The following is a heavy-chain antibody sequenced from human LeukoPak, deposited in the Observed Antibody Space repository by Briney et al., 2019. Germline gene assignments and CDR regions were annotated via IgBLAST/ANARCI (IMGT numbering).Heavy chain of an antibody. J-gene: IGHJ4*02. CDR3: ARLQYGDGYFDY. CDR1: GGSISSSSDY. Sequence: SETLSLTCTVSGGSISSSSDYWVWLRQPAGKGLEGIGSIYYSGSTSYNPSLKSRVTISVYTSKNPFSLRLSSVTAAETAVYYCARLQYGDGYFDYWGEGTLVTVS. V-gene: IGHV4-39*01. CDR2: IYYSGST. D-gene: IGHD4-17*01.